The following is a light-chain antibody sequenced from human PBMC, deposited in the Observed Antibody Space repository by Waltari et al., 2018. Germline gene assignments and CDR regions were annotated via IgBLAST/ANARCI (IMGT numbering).Light chain of an antibody. Sequence: EVVLTQSPATLSLSPGEGATPSCRASQSVSNSLAWYQQKPGQPPRLLIYDTSNRASGIPARFSASGSGTDFTLSITSLEPEDFAVYYCQQRNIWQLTFGGGTKVEIK. CDR2: DTS. CDR3: QQRNIWQLT. J-gene: IGKJ4*01. V-gene: IGKV3-11*01. CDR1: QSVSNS.